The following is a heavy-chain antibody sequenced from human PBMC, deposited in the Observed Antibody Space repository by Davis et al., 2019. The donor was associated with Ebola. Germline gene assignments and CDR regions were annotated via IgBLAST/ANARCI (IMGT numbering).Heavy chain of an antibody. CDR3: ARGVGATTFYYYYGMDV. J-gene: IGHJ6*02. CDR2: ISSSSSTI. Sequence: GESLKISCAASGFTFSSYTMNWVRQAPGKGLEWVSYISSSSSTIYYADSVKGRFTVSRDNAKNTLYLQMNSLRAEDTAVYYCARGVGATTFYYYYGMDVWGQGTTVTVSS. CDR1: GFTFSSYT. D-gene: IGHD1-26*01. V-gene: IGHV3-48*04.